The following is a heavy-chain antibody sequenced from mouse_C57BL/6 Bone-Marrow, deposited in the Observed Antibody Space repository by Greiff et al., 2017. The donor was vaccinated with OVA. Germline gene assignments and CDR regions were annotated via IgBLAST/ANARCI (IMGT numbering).Heavy chain of an antibody. D-gene: IGHD2-4*01. Sequence: VKLMVSGAELAKPGASVKLSCKASGYTFTSYWMHWVKQRPGQGLEWIGYLNPSSGYTQYTQKFKDTATLTAEKSPRTASMQLSRLTYGDSAVYYWARGMTTNWGQGTTLTGSS. CDR3: ARGMTTN. CDR1: GYTFTSYW. J-gene: IGHJ2*01. CDR2: LNPSSGYT. V-gene: IGHV1-7*01.